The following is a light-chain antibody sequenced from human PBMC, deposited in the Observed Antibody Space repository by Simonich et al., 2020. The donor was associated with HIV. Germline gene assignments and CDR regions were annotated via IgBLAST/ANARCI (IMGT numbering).Light chain of an antibody. CDR2: WES. CDR1: QSVLSSSNNKNF. CDR3: QQYYDTPIT. Sequence: DIVMTQSPDSLAVSLGERATINCKSSQSVLSSSNNKNFLTWYQHKPGQPPKRLFYWESTRESGVPDRISGSGSGTDFTLTISSLQAEDVAVYYCQQYYDTPITFGQGTRLEIK. J-gene: IGKJ5*01. V-gene: IGKV4-1*01.